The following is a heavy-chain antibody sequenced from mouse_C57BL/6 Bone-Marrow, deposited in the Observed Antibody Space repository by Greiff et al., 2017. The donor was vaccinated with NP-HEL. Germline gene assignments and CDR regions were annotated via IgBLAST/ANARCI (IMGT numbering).Heavy chain of an antibody. Sequence: VQLKESGPELVKPGASVKISCKASGYSFTGYYMNWVKQSPEKSLEWIGEINPSTGGTTYNQKFKAKATLTVDKSSSTAYMQLKSLTSEDSAVYYCARDSSGYVGYWGQGTTLTVSS. V-gene: IGHV1-42*01. D-gene: IGHD3-2*02. CDR2: INPSTGGT. CDR1: GYSFTGYY. J-gene: IGHJ2*01. CDR3: ARDSSGYVGY.